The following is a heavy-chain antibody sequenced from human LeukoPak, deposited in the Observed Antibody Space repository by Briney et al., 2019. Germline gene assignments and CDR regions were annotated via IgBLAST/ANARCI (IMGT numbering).Heavy chain of an antibody. Sequence: GGSLRLSCAASGLTFSSYGMAWVRQAPGKGLEWVSAVSGNGDSTYYADSVKGRCTISRENSKNTLYLQMHSLRAEATAVYYFARKAHSRPGRNFDYGGQKTLVTVSS. CDR1: GLTFSSYG. D-gene: IGHD6-13*01. CDR2: VSGNGDST. V-gene: IGHV3-23*01. J-gene: IGHJ4*02. CDR3: ARKAHSRPGRNFDY.